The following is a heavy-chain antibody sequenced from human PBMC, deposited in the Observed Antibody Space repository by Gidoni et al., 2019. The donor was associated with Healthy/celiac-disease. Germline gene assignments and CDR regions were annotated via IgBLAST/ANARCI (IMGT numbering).Heavy chain of an antibody. V-gene: IGHV2-70*01. CDR1: GFSLSTSGMC. J-gene: IGHJ4*02. D-gene: IGHD3-22*01. CDR2: IDWDDDK. Sequence: QVTLRESGPALVKPTQTLTLTCTFSGFSLSTSGMCVSWIRQPPGKALEWLALIDWDDDKYYSTSLKTRLTISKDTSKNQVVLTMTNMDPVDTATYYCALGGSSGYYFNYWGQGTLVTVSS. CDR3: ALGGSSGYYFNY.